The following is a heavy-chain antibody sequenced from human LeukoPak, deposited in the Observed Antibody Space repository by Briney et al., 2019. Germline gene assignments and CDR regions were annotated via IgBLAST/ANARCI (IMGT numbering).Heavy chain of an antibody. CDR1: GYPFTSYY. Sequence: ASVKVSCKASGYPFTSYYMNWVRQAPGQGLEWMGIINPNGGSTTYAQRFQGRVSMTRDASTSTVYMELTSLRSDDTAVYYCARDPISSNWPRGHWFDPWGQGTLVTVSS. CDR3: ARDPISSNWPRGHWFDP. V-gene: IGHV1-46*01. CDR2: INPNGGST. J-gene: IGHJ5*02. D-gene: IGHD6-13*01.